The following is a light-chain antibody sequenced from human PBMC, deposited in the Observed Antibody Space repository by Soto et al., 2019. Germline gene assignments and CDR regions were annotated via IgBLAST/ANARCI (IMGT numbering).Light chain of an antibody. J-gene: IGLJ1*01. CDR1: SSDIGVYNY. Sequence: QSALTQPASVSGSPGQSITISCTGTSSDIGVYNYVSWYQQLPGIPPKLMIYEVSNRPSGVSNRFSGSKSGNTASLTISGLQAEDEADYYCNSYTTSNTDVFGPGTKLTVL. V-gene: IGLV2-14*01. CDR3: NSYTTSNTDV. CDR2: EVS.